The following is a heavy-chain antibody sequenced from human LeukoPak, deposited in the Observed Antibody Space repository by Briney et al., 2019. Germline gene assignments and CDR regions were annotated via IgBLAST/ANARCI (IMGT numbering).Heavy chain of an antibody. D-gene: IGHD3-10*01. Sequence: SETLSLTCTVSDGSISNHYWSWIRQPPGKGLEWIGNINYSGSTKYNPSLKSRVVMSVDTSKNQFSLKLSSVTAADTAVYYCAKDIYVSGSYYGNGLDVWGRGTTVTVSS. CDR2: INYSGST. V-gene: IGHV4-59*11. CDR1: DGSISNHY. CDR3: AKDIYVSGSYYGNGLDV. J-gene: IGHJ6*02.